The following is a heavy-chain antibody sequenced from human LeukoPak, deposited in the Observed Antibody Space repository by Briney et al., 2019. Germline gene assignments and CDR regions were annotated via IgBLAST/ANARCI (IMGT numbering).Heavy chain of an antibody. CDR3: ARVLYYFDY. J-gene: IGHJ4*02. V-gene: IGHV3-21*01. CDR2: ISSSSSHI. Sequence: GGSLRLSCAASGFTFSSYSMNWVRQAPGKGLEWVSSISSSSSHIYYADSVKGRFTISRDNAKNTLYLQMNSLRAEDTAVYYCARVLYYFDYWGQGTLVTVSS. CDR1: GFTFSSYS.